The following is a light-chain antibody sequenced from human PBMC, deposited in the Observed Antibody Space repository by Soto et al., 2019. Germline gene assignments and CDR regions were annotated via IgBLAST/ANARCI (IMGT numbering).Light chain of an antibody. Sequence: EIVLTQSPGTLSLSPGERASLSCRASQSVSSSYLAWYQQKPGQAPRLLIYGASSRATGVPDRFSGSGSGTDFTLTISRLEPEDFAVYYCQHYGISRTFGQGTKVDI. CDR1: QSVSSSY. J-gene: IGKJ1*01. CDR2: GAS. CDR3: QHYGISRT. V-gene: IGKV3-20*01.